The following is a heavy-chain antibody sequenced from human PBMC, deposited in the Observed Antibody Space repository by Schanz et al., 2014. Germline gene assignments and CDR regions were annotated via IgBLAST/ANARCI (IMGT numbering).Heavy chain of an antibody. CDR2: IKSDGSST. Sequence: EVQLAESGGTLVRPGGSLRLSCAASGFTFSTYAMAWVRQAPGKGLVWVSRIKSDGSSTSYADSVKGRFTISRDNAENTLFLQMNSLRAEDTAVYYCARKVVATIGGYYDNWGQGTLVIVSS. CDR3: ARKVVATIGGYYDN. D-gene: IGHD5-12*01. CDR1: GFTFSTYA. V-gene: IGHV3-74*02. J-gene: IGHJ4*02.